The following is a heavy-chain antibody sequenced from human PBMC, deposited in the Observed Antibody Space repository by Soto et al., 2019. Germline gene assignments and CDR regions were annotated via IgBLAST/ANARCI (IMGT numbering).Heavy chain of an antibody. CDR3: ARGLGYCSGGSCYSDY. V-gene: IGHV1-69*01. D-gene: IGHD2-15*01. CDR1: GGTFRSYV. J-gene: IGHJ4*02. Sequence: QVQLVQSGAEVKKPGSSVKVSCKASGGTFRSYVISWVRQAPGQGPEWMGGIIPMFGTTDYAQKFQGRVTITADESTSTAYMELSSLRSEDTAVYYCARGLGYCSGGSCYSDYWGQGTLVTVSS. CDR2: IIPMFGTT.